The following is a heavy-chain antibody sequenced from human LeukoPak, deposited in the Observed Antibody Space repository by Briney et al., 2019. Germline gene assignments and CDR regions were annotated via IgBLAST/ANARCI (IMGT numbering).Heavy chain of an antibody. D-gene: IGHD2-21*01. CDR1: GGSLSSYY. J-gene: IGHJ6*03. V-gene: IGHV4-59*01. Sequence: SETLSLTCTVSGGSLSSYYWSWIRQPPGKGLEWIGYIYYSGSTNYNPSLKSRGTISVDTSKNQFSLKLRSVTAADTAVYYCARIGVGDSGATNYYMDVWGKGTTVTISS. CDR3: ARIGVGDSGATNYYMDV. CDR2: IYYSGST.